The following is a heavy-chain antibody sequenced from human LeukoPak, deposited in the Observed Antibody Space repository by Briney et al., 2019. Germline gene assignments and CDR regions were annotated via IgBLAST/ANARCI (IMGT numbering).Heavy chain of an antibody. Sequence: PGGSLRLSCAASGFTFDDYGMSWVRQAPGKGLEWVSGINWSGGSTGYADSVKGRFTISRDNAKNFLYLQMNSLRAEDTALYYCARIHDYGDYGGYYYMDVWGKGTTVTVSS. CDR1: GFTFDDYG. V-gene: IGHV3-20*04. CDR3: ARIHDYGDYGGYYYMDV. J-gene: IGHJ6*03. CDR2: INWSGGST. D-gene: IGHD4-17*01.